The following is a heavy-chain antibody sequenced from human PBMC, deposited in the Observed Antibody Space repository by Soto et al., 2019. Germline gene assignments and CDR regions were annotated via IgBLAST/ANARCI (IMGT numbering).Heavy chain of an antibody. Sequence: GASVKVSCKVSGYTLTELSMHWVRQAPGKGLEWMGGFDPEDGETIYAQKFQGRVTMTEDTSTDTAYMELSSLRSEDTAVYYCATLAPMVRGVINWFDPWGQGTLVTVSS. D-gene: IGHD3-10*01. V-gene: IGHV1-24*01. J-gene: IGHJ5*02. CDR2: FDPEDGET. CDR1: GYTLTELS. CDR3: ATLAPMVRGVINWFDP.